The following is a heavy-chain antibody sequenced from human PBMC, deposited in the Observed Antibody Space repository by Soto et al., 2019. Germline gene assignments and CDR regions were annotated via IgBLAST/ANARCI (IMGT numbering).Heavy chain of an antibody. J-gene: IGHJ6*02. CDR3: AKDPYIDTEMIKSCYYSYGLDV. CDR2: IIPIFGTT. Sequence: SVKVSCKASGGTFSSFALSGVRQAPGQGLEWMGGIIPIFGTTNHAQRFQGRVTLTADESTSTAYMELSGLRSEDTAVYYCAKDPYIDTEMIKSCYYSYGLDVWGQGTTVTVSS. CDR1: GGTFSSFA. D-gene: IGHD5-18*01. V-gene: IGHV1-69*13.